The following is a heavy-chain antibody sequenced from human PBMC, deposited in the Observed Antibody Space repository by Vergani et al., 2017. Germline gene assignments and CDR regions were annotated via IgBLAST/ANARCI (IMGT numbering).Heavy chain of an antibody. Sequence: QVQLQESGPGLVKPSETLSLTCTVSGGSISSYYWSWIRQPPGKGLEWIGYIDYSGSTNYNPSLKSRVTISVDTSKNQFSLKLSSVTAADTAVYYCARGRYSSSAVAAYYYYYMDVWGKGTTVTVSS. CDR1: GGSISSYY. CDR2: IDYSGST. CDR3: ARGRYSSSAVAAYYYYYMDV. V-gene: IGHV4-59*01. J-gene: IGHJ6*03. D-gene: IGHD6-6*01.